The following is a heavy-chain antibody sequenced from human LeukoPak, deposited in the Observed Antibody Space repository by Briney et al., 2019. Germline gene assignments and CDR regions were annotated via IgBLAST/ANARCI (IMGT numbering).Heavy chain of an antibody. CDR2: ILYDGSRQ. CDR3: VKSSGTDDYGMDA. D-gene: IGHD3-10*01. CDR1: GFTFNRCG. J-gene: IGHJ6*02. Sequence: GGSLRFSCAASGFTFNRCGMHWVRHGLGKGLEWVARILYDGSRQYYTESVKGRFTIARDNSKNTLFLEINSLRDEDTAVYYCVKSSGTDDYGMDAWGQGTTVTVS. V-gene: IGHV3-30*18.